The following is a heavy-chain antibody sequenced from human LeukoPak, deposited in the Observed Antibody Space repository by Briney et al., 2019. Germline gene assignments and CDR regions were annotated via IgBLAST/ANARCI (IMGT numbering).Heavy chain of an antibody. CDR1: GGSISSSNG. Sequence: PGTLSLTCAVSGGSISSSNGWSGVRQPPGKGLGGIGEIYHSGSTNYNPSLKSRVTISVDKSKNQFSLKLSSVTAADTAVYYCARDFPPYDSSGYNDYWGQGTLVTVSS. J-gene: IGHJ4*02. D-gene: IGHD3-22*01. V-gene: IGHV4-4*03. CDR2: IYHSGST. CDR3: ARDFPPYDSSGYNDY.